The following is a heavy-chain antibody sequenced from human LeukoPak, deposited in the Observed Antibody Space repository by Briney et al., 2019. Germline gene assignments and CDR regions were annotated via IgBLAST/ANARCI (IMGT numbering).Heavy chain of an antibody. Sequence: PGGSLRLSCAASGFTFSSDVMSWVRQAPGKGLEWVSAISGSGGRTYYADSVKGGFTISRDNSKNTLYLQMNSLRAEDTAVYYCAKVRAPRQYYFDYWGQGTLVTVSS. CDR1: GFTFSSDV. CDR3: AKVRAPRQYYFDY. CDR2: ISGSGGRT. J-gene: IGHJ4*02. V-gene: IGHV3-23*01. D-gene: IGHD1-26*01.